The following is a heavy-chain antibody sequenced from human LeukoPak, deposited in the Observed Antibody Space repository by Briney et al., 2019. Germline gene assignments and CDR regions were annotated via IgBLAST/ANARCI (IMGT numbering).Heavy chain of an antibody. CDR2: INPNSGGT. V-gene: IGHV1-2*02. J-gene: IGHJ4*02. Sequence: AASVKVSCKASGYTFPGYYMHWVRQAPGQGLEGMGWINPNSGGTNYAQKFQGRVTMTRDTSISTAYMELSRLRSDDTAVYYCAREHSSSSGKVFDYWGQGTLVTVSS. CDR3: AREHSSSSGKVFDY. D-gene: IGHD6-6*01. CDR1: GYTFPGYY.